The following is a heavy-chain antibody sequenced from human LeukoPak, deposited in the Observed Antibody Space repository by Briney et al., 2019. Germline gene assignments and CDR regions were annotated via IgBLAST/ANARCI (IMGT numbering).Heavy chain of an antibody. CDR1: GFTFRSDE. Sequence: WGSLRLSCAVSGFTFRSDEKKWVSRAPGRGLEWVSYISSSGGNIYYADSVKGRFTISRDNAKNSLYLQMNSLRAEDTAVYYCARMTMVRGGDYWGQGTLVTVPS. CDR2: ISSSGGNI. CDR3: ARMTMVRGGDY. V-gene: IGHV3-48*03. D-gene: IGHD3-10*01. J-gene: IGHJ4*02.